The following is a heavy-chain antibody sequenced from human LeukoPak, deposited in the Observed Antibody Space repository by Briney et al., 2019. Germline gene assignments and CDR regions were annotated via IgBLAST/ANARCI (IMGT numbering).Heavy chain of an antibody. Sequence: PGGSLRLSCAASGFTFSSHWMHWARRGPGKGLVWVSRINGDETSTAYADSVKGRFTISRDNAKNTLYLQMNSLRAEDTAVYYCARGGTYYYDRELWWGQGTLVTVSS. J-gene: IGHJ4*02. D-gene: IGHD3-22*01. V-gene: IGHV3-74*01. CDR2: INGDETST. CDR1: GFTFSSHW. CDR3: ARGGTYYYDRELW.